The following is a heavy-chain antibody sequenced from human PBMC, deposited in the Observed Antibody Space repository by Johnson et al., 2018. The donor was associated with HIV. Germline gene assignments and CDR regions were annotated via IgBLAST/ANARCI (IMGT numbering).Heavy chain of an antibody. D-gene: IGHD6-6*01. CDR1: AFTFSRYW. J-gene: IGHJ3*02. CDR2: ISYDGSNK. Sequence: QVRLVESGGGLVQPGGSLRLSCAGSAFTFSRYWMSWVRQAPGKGLEWVAVISYDGSNKYYADSVKGRFTISRDNSKNTLYLQMNSLRAWDTAVYYCATSISTPPGAFDIWGQGTMVTVSS. V-gene: IGHV3-30-3*01. CDR3: ATSISTPPGAFDI.